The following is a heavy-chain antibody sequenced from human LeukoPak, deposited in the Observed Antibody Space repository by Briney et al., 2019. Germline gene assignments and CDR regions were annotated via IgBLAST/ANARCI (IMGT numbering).Heavy chain of an antibody. Sequence: ASVKVSCKASGYTFTSYGISWVRQAPGQGLEWMGWISAYNGNTNYAQKLQGRVTMTTDTSTSTAYMELRSLRSDDTAVYYCARVAYGANLRRGYFDYWGQGTLVTVSS. CDR1: GYTFTSYG. D-gene: IGHD4-23*01. V-gene: IGHV1-18*01. J-gene: IGHJ4*02. CDR2: ISAYNGNT. CDR3: ARVAYGANLRRGYFDY.